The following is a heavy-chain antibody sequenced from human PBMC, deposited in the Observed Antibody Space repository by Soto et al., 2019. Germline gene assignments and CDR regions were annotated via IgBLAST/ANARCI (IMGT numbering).Heavy chain of an antibody. Sequence: GGSLRLSCAASGFTFSNYAMSWVRQAPGKGLEWVSSISGRGGSTYADSAKGRFAISRDNSKNTLYLQMSSLRAEDTAMYYCAKDLPRGDFEYYYDSSGYYPGFDYWGQGTLVTVSS. CDR1: GFTFSNYA. D-gene: IGHD3-22*01. J-gene: IGHJ4*02. CDR3: AKDLPRGDFEYYYDSSGYYPGFDY. V-gene: IGHV3-23*01. CDR2: ISGRGGST.